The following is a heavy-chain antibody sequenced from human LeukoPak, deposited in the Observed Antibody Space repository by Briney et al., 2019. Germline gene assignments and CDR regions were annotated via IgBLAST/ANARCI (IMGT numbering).Heavy chain of an antibody. CDR1: GYTFTSYG. D-gene: IGHD5-12*01. CDR2: ISAYNGNT. V-gene: IGHV1-18*01. J-gene: IGHJ4*02. CDR3: ATLGMRAYSGYDYGFDY. Sequence: ASVKVSCKASGYTFTSYGISWVRQAPGQGLEWMGWISAYNGNTNYAQKLQGRVTMTTDTSTSTAYMELRSLRSDDTAVYYCATLGMRAYSGYDYGFDYWGQGTLVTVSS.